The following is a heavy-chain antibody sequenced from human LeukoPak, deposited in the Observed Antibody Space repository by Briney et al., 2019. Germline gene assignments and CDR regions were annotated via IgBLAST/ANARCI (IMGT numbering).Heavy chain of an antibody. V-gene: IGHV4-59*01. CDR3: ATHPPKVCTGGSCTDY. J-gene: IGHJ4*02. Sequence: PSETLSLTCTVSGGSISSYSWSWIRQPPGKGLEWIGYIYYSGSTNYNPSLKSRVTISVDMSKNQFSLKLSSVTAADTAVYYCATHPPKVCTGGSCTDYWGQETLVTVSS. D-gene: IGHD2-15*01. CDR1: GGSISSYS. CDR2: IYYSGST.